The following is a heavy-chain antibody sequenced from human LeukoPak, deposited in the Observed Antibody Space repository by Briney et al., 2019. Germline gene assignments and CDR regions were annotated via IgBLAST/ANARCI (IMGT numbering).Heavy chain of an antibody. CDR1: GFTFSSYA. V-gene: IGHV3-23*01. Sequence: GGSLRLSCAASGFTFSSYAMSWVRQAPGKGLEWVSAISGRGGSTYYADSVKGRFTISRDNSKNTLYLQMNSLRAEDTAVYYCENPLSVYSFDSGAQGTLVTVSS. J-gene: IGHJ4*02. CDR3: ENPLSVYSFDS. CDR2: ISGRGGST. D-gene: IGHD2/OR15-2a*01.